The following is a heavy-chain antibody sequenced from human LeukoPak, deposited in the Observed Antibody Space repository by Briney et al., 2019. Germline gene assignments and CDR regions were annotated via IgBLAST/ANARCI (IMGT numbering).Heavy chain of an antibody. CDR3: AKGVEDSGIYYYYYMDV. V-gene: IGHV3-23*01. Sequence: GGSLRLSCAASGFTFSSYTFSTYAMSWVRQAPGKGLEWVSAVSGSGVSTYYADSVKGRFTISRDNSKNTLYLQMSGLRAEDTAVYYCAKGVEDSGIYYYYYMDVWGKGTTVTVSS. CDR2: VSGSGVST. D-gene: IGHD2-15*01. J-gene: IGHJ6*03. CDR1: GFTFSSYTFSTYA.